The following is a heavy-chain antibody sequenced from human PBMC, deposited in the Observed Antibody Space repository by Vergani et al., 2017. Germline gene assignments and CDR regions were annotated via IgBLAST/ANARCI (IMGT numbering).Heavy chain of an antibody. D-gene: IGHD2-15*01. CDR1: GYSIGSGFY. CDR2: IHNRGKT. CDR3: ARGSRWYPGPFDP. Sequence: QVRLEESGPGLVKPSETLSLTCSVSGYSIGSGFYWAWIRQSPGEGLQWLTSIHNRGKTYHNPSLKSRVSVSLDTSKNRFSLNLTSVTATDTAVYYCARGSRWYPGPFDPWGQGTLVTVSS. J-gene: IGHJ5*02. V-gene: IGHV4-38-2*02.